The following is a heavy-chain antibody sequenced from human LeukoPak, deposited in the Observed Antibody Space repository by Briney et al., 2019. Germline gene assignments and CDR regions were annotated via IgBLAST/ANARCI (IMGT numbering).Heavy chain of an antibody. CDR2: INHSGST. D-gene: IGHD2-2*01. V-gene: IGHV4-34*01. J-gene: IGHJ4*02. CDR3: ARGKEAVPNTRSPCFDY. Sequence: PSETLSLTCAVYGGSFSGYYWSWIRQPPGKGLEWIGEINHSGSTNYNPSLKSRVTISVDTSKNQFSLKLSSVTAADAAVYYCARGKEAVPNTRSPCFDYWGQGTLVTVSS. CDR1: GGSFSGYY.